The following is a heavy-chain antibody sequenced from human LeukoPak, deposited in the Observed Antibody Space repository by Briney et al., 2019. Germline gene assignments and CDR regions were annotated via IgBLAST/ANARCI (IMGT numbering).Heavy chain of an antibody. Sequence: ASVKVSCKASGYTFTSYDINWVRQATGQGLEWMGWMNPNSGITGYAQKFQGRVTMTMNTSISTASMELSSLRSEDTAVYYCVSDTWGDDSSGDTSFDCWGQGTLVTVSS. CDR2: MNPNSGIT. D-gene: IGHD3-22*01. CDR1: GYTFTSYD. CDR3: VSDTWGDDSSGDTSFDC. J-gene: IGHJ4*02. V-gene: IGHV1-8*01.